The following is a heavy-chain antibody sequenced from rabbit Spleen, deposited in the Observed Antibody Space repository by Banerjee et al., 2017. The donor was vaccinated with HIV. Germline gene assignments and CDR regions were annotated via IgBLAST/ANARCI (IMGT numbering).Heavy chain of an antibody. CDR2: IGAGSSGST. Sequence: QEQLEESGGDLVKPEGSLALTCKASGFTISSDYYMCWVRQAPGKGLEWIACIGAGSSGSTYYASWAKGRFTISKTSSTTVTLQMTSLTAADTATYFCARDAATSFSSYGMDLWGPGTLVTVS. CDR1: GFTISSDYY. J-gene: IGHJ6*01. V-gene: IGHV1S45*01. CDR3: ARDAATSFSSYGMDL. D-gene: IGHD8-1*01.